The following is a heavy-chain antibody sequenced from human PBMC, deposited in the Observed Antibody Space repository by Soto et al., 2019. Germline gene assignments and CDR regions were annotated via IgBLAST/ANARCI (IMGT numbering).Heavy chain of an antibody. D-gene: IGHD1-26*01. CDR2: RNEDGIEN. V-gene: IGHV3-7*01. J-gene: IGHJ3*02. CDR3: AREVLRVCSFDI. CDR1: EFTFSGDW. Sequence: EVQLVESGGGLVQHGGSLRLSCAASEFTFSGDWRHWVRQAPGKGLEWVANRNEDGIENYYVDSVKGRFAISRDNAKNSVFLHMNSVRDEDTAGYYCAREVLRVCSFDIWSPGTLVIVSS.